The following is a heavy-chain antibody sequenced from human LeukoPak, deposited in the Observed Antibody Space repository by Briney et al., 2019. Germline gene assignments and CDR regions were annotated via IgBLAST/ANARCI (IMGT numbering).Heavy chain of an antibody. CDR2: IYYSGST. D-gene: IGHD3-22*01. J-gene: IGHJ3*02. V-gene: IGHV4-39*01. CDR1: GGSISSSSYY. Sequence: PSETLSLTCTVSGGSISSSSYYWGWIRQPPGKGLEWIGSIYYSGSTYYNPSLKSRVTISVDTSKNQFSLKLSSVTAADTAVYYCARQGYYDSSFDIWGQGTMVTVSS. CDR3: ARQGYYDSSFDI.